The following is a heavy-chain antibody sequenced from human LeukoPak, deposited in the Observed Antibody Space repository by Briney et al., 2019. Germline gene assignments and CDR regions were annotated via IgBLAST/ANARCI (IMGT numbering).Heavy chain of an antibody. V-gene: IGHV3-11*01. CDR1: GFTFSDYY. Sequence: GRSLRLSCAASGFTFSDYYMSWIRQAPGKGLEWGSYISSSGSTLYYAHSVKGRSTIFRANAKDSMYLQMHRLRAEDTAVYYCARDPGSSGWYVDARLQNGMDVWGQGTTVAVSS. CDR2: ISSSGSTL. D-gene: IGHD6-19*01. J-gene: IGHJ6*02. CDR3: ARDPGSSGWYVDARLQNGMDV.